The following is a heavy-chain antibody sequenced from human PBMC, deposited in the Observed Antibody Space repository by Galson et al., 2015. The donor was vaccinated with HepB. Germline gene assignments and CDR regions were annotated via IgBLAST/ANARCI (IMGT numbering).Heavy chain of an antibody. J-gene: IGHJ6*02. V-gene: IGHV3-72*01. D-gene: IGHD5-24*01. CDR3: TRRMASDLDYGIDV. CDR1: GFTFSDHH. Sequence: SLRLSCAVSGFTFSDHHMDWVRQAPGKGLEWVGRIREKASSYTTEYAASVKGRFTISRDDSKKSLYLQMNSLKTEDTAVYYCTRRMASDLDYGIDVWGQGTTVTVSS. CDR2: IREKASSYTT.